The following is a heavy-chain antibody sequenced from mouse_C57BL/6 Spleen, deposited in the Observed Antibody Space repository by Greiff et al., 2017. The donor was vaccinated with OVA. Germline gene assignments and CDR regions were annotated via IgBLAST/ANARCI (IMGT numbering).Heavy chain of an antibody. CDR1: GYTFTEYT. V-gene: IGHV1-62-2*01. J-gene: IGHJ2*01. D-gene: IGHD2-4*01. CDR3: ARHDSDYYDYEYFDY. CDR2: FYPGSGSI. Sequence: VQRVESGAELVKPGASVKLSCKASGYTFTEYTIHWVKQRSGQGLEWIGWFYPGSGSIKYNEKFKDKATLTADKSSSTVYMELSRLTSEDSAVYFCARHDSDYYDYEYFDYWGQGTTLTVSS.